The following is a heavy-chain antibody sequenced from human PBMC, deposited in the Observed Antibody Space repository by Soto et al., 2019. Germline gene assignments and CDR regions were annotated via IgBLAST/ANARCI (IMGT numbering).Heavy chain of an antibody. Sequence: QVQLVQSGAEVRKPGASVTVSCRSSGDSFNDYYIHWVRQAPGQGFEWMGWINPNGGVTKYAQKFQGWVSMTRDTSTRTVYMQLSTLRSDDTAVYYCARESGGATATLDYYYFYMDVWGTGTTVTVS. V-gene: IGHV1-2*04. D-gene: IGHD5-12*01. CDR3: ARESGGATATLDYYYFYMDV. CDR1: GDSFNDYY. J-gene: IGHJ6*03. CDR2: INPNGGVT.